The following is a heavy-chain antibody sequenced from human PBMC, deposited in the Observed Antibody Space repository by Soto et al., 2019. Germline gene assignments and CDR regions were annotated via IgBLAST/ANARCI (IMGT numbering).Heavy chain of an antibody. D-gene: IGHD3-10*01. V-gene: IGHV4-34*01. J-gene: IGHJ4*02. CDR1: GGSFSGYF. CDR2: IYYSGNT. CDR3: ATLWFGEGDY. Sequence: SETLSLTCAFYGGSFSGYFWGWIRQPPGKGLEWIGSIYYSGNTYYNASLRSRVTISVDTSKNQFSLKLSSVTAADTAVYYCATLWFGEGDYWGQGTLVTVSS.